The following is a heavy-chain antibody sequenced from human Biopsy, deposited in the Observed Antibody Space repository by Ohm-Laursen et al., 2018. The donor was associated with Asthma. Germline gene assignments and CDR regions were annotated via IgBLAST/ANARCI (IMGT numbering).Heavy chain of an antibody. D-gene: IGHD3-22*01. CDR2: IYYSGST. J-gene: IGHJ4*02. CDR1: YGSITSGGYY. V-gene: IGHV4-31*03. CDR3: ARAQDYYDSRGYYRSFDY. Sequence: SDTLSLTCTVSYGSITSGGYYWTWIRQHPGKGLEWIGFIYYSGSTYYNLSLKSRVSISIDTSKNQFSLKLSSVTAADTAVYYCARAQDYYDSRGYYRSFDYWGQGTLVTVSS.